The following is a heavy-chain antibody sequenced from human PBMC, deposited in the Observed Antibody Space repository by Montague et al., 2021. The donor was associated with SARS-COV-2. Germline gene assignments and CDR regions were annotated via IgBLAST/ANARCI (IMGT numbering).Heavy chain of an antibody. J-gene: IGHJ4*02. CDR1: GASLGSGGYF. CDR2: IFHSGNT. D-gene: IGHD5-24*01. V-gene: IGHV4-31*03. CDR3: ARERSLGDNYNCFDD. Sequence: TLSLTCCVSGASLGSGGYFWAWVRQLPGKDLEWIGYIFHSGNTYYNPSLKSRVIISQDTSDNHLFLTLMSVTAADTAVYYCARERSLGDNYNCFDDWGRGTMVTVSS.